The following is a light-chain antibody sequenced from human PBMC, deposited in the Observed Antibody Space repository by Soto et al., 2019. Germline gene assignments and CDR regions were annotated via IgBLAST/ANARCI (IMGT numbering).Light chain of an antibody. J-gene: IGKJ2*01. V-gene: IGKV1-17*01. CDR3: LQHSDYPFT. CDR2: SAS. CDR1: RGIRDA. Sequence: DIQMTQSPSSLSASVGDRVTITCRASRGIRDALGWYQQKSGKVPKRLIYSASSLQNGVPSRFSGRAYGTEFTLTISSLQPEDFATYFCLQHSDYPFTFGQGTRLEI.